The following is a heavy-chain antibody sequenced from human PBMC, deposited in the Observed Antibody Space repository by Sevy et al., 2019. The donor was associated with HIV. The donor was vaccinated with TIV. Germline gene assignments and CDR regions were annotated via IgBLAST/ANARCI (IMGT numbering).Heavy chain of an antibody. CDR1: RFILSDYY. CDR3: ARGHVKDGDLGDYYYFAMDV. V-gene: IGHV3-11*01. D-gene: IGHD3-16*01. CDR2: ISGSGDTI. J-gene: IGHJ6*02. Sequence: GGSLRLSCAASRFILSDYYMSWIRQAPGKGLEWISYISGSGDTIYYADSVKGRFTISRDNTKNSLYLQMNSLRAEDTAVYYCARGHVKDGDLGDYYYFAMDVWGQGTTVTVSS.